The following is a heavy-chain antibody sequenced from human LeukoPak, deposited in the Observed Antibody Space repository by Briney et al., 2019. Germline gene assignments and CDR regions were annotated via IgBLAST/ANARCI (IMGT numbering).Heavy chain of an antibody. J-gene: IGHJ4*02. CDR1: GGSISSSSYY. V-gene: IGHV4-39*01. CDR2: IYYSGST. Sequence: SETLSLTCTVSGGSISSSSYYWGWIRQPPGKGLEWIGSIYYSGSTYYNPSLKSRVTISVDTSKNQFSLKPSSVTAADTAVYYCARVNYDILTGYLGPFDYWGQGTLVTVSS. CDR3: ARVNYDILTGYLGPFDY. D-gene: IGHD3-9*01.